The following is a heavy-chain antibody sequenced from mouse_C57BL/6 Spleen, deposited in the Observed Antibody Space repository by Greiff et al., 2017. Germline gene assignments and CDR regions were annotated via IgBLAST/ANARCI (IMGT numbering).Heavy chain of an antibody. CDR2: FYPGSGSI. V-gene: IGHV1-62-2*01. Sequence: VQVVESGAELVKPGASVKLSCKSSGYTFTEYTIHWVKHRSGQGLEWIWWFYPGSGSIKYNEKFKDKATLTADKSSSTVYMEISRLTAEDAAVYFCARHGGITTVGDWYFDVWGTGTTVTVSS. CDR1: GYTFTEYT. D-gene: IGHD1-1*01. CDR3: ARHGGITTVGDWYFDV. J-gene: IGHJ1*03.